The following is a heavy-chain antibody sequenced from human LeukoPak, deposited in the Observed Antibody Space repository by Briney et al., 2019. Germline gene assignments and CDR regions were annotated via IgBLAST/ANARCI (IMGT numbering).Heavy chain of an antibody. CDR3: ANRLSAFDI. V-gene: IGHV3-30*18. J-gene: IGHJ3*02. CDR1: GFSFSSYD. CDR2: ISYDGSNE. Sequence: GRSLRLSCAASGFSFSSYDMHWVRQSPGKGPEWVAVISYDGSNEYYVDSVKGRFTISRDNSKNTVYLQMNGLRAEDTAIYYCANRLSAFDIWGQGTMVTVSS. D-gene: IGHD6-19*01.